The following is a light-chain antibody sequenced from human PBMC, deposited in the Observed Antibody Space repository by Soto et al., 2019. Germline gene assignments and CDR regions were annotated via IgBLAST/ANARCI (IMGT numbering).Light chain of an antibody. J-gene: IGKJ1*01. CDR3: HHHET. V-gene: IGKV3-20*01. CDR1: QSVNSR. Sequence: EIVFTQSPGTLSLSPGERATLSCRASQSVNSRLAWYEHKPGQAPRLLISGASSRATGIPDRFSGSGSATEFTLTISRLEHEDVTVYYCHHHETFGQGTQVDIK. CDR2: GAS.